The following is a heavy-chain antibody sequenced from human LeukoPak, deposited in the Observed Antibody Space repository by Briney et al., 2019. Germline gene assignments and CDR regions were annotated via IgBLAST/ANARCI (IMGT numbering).Heavy chain of an antibody. CDR3: ARHVVVVTAIRPEPSDY. CDR1: GGSISSSSYY. J-gene: IGHJ4*02. CDR2: IYYSGST. Sequence: SETLSLTCTVSGGSISSSSYYWGWIRQPPGKGLEWIGSIYYSGSTYYNPSLKSRVTISVDTSKNQFSLKLSSVTAADTAVYYCARHVVVVTAIRPEPSDYWGQGTLVTVSS. V-gene: IGHV4-39*01. D-gene: IGHD2-21*02.